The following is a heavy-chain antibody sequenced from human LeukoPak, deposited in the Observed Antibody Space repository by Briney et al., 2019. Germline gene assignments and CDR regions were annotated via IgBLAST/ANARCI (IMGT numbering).Heavy chain of an antibody. J-gene: IGHJ4*02. D-gene: IGHD2-15*01. V-gene: IGHV1-69*04. CDR1: GGTFSSYA. CDR3: AGDSSANRPYCSGGSCYGFDY. Sequence: EASVKVSCKASGGTFSSYAISWVRQAPGQGLEWMGRIIPILGIANYAQKFQGRVTITADKSTSTAYMELSSLRSEDTAVYYCAGDSSANRPYCSGGSCYGFDYWGQGTLVTVSS. CDR2: IIPILGIA.